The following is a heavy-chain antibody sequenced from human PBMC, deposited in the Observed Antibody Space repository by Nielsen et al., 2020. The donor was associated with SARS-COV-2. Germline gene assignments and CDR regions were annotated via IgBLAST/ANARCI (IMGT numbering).Heavy chain of an antibody. CDR3: ANGGSIAAPSSLDV. V-gene: IGHV3-9*01. Sequence: SLKISCAASGFTFDDYSMHWVRQVPGKGLEWVSGISWNSGSIVYVDSVKGRFTISRDNAKNSLYLQMNSLRAEDTALYYCANGGSIAAPSSLDVWGQGTTVTVSS. J-gene: IGHJ6*02. D-gene: IGHD6-13*01. CDR2: ISWNSGSI. CDR1: GFTFDDYS.